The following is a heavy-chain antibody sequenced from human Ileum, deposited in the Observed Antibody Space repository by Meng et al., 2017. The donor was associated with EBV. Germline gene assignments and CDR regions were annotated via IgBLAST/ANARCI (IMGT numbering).Heavy chain of an antibody. Sequence: QVHLQDSGPGPVKPSGTLSVNCEVSGGSLRSLNWWHWGRQAPGKGLEWIGEIYHTGTTNYNPSLKSRVTMSLDQSKNQFSMKLTSVTAADTAVYFCAREVSNTSSWGSFDDWGQGALGTVDS. CDR2: IYHTGTT. CDR3: AREVSNTSSWGSFDD. V-gene: IGHV4-4*02. D-gene: IGHD6-13*01. J-gene: IGHJ4*02. CDR1: GGSLRSLNW.